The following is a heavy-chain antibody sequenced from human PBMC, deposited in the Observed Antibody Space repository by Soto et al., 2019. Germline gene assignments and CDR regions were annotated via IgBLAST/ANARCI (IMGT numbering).Heavy chain of an antibody. CDR2: IYYSGST. CDR3: ARGSGYDPSFFY. J-gene: IGHJ4*02. CDR1: GGSISSSSYY. Sequence: QLQLQESGPGLVKPSETLSLTCTVSGGSISSSSYYWGWIRQPPGKGLEWIGSIYYSGSTYCNPSLKSRVTISVDTSKNQFSLKLSSVPAADTAVYYCARGSGYDPSFFYWGQGTLVTVSS. D-gene: IGHD5-12*01. V-gene: IGHV4-39*01.